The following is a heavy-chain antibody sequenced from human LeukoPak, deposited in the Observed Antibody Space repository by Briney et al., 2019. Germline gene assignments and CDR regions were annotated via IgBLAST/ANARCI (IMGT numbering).Heavy chain of an antibody. V-gene: IGHV3-13*01. CDR3: ARGYYDSSGYYWTLDAFDI. D-gene: IGHD3-22*01. J-gene: IGHJ3*02. CDR2: IGTAGDT. CDR1: GFTFSSYD. Sequence: GGSLRLSCAASGFTFSSYDMHWVRQATGEGLEWVSAIGTAGDTYYPGSVKGRFTISRENAKNSLYLQMNSLRAEDTAVYYCARGYYDSSGYYWTLDAFDIWGQGTMVTVSS.